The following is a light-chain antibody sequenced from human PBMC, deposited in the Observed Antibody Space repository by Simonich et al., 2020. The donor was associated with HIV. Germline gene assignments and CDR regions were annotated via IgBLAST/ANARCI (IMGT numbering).Light chain of an antibody. J-gene: IGLJ2*01. CDR1: NSDVGSYNL. Sequence: QSALPQPASVSGSPGQSITISCTGTNSDVGSYNLVSWYQQHPVKAPKLIIFEGSKRPSGVSNRFSGSKSGNTASLTISGLQAEDEADYYCCSYAGSSTLVFGGGTKLTVL. V-gene: IGLV2-23*01. CDR2: EGS. CDR3: CSYAGSSTLV.